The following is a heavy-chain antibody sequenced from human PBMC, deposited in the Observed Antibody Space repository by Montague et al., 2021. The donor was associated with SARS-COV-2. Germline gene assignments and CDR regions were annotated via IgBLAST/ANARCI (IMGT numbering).Heavy chain of an antibody. D-gene: IGHD3-10*01. V-gene: IGHV4-34*01. Sequence: SETLSLTCAVYSGSFSGYYWCWIRMPPGKGLEWIGEINHSGSTNYNPSLKRRVTISVYTSKNQFSLKLRSVTVADTAVSYCAGGRRILLWFGELLSGGDYYGMDVRGQGTTVTVSS. CDR1: SGSFSGYY. J-gene: IGHJ6*02. CDR2: INHSGST. CDR3: AGGRRILLWFGELLSGGDYYGMDV.